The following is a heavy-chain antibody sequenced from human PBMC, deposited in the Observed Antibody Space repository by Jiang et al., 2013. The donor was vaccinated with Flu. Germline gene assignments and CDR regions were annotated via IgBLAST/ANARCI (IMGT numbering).Heavy chain of an antibody. J-gene: IGHJ5*02. V-gene: IGHV1-18*04. Sequence: GAEVKKPGASVKVSCKASGYTFTSYGISWVRQAPGQGLEWMGWISAYNGNTNYAQKLQGRVTMTTDTSTSTAYMELRSLRSDDTAVYYCARLDGVDTAMVTGDWFDPWGQGTLVTVSS. CDR3: ARLDGVDTAMVTGDWFDP. D-gene: IGHD5-18*01. CDR2: ISAYNGNT. CDR1: GYTFTSYG.